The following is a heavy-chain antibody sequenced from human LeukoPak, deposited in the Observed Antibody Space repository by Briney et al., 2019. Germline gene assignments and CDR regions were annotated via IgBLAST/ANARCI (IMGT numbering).Heavy chain of an antibody. CDR2: IRYDGSNK. CDR1: GFTFSSYG. Sequence: GGSLRLSCAASGFTFSSYGMHWVRQAPGKGLEWVAFIRYDGSNKYYADSVKGRFTISRDNSKNTLYLQMNSLRAEDTAVYYCAKVSITMIVVVFDAFDIWGQGTMVTVSS. D-gene: IGHD3-22*01. J-gene: IGHJ3*02. V-gene: IGHV3-30*02. CDR3: AKVSITMIVVVFDAFDI.